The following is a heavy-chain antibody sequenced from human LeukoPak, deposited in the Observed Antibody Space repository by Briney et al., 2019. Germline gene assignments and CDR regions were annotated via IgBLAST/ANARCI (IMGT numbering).Heavy chain of an antibody. Sequence: GGSLRLSCVASGFTFSNYPIHWVRQAPGKGLEWVAVLSYDGGDKHYADSVKGRFTISRDNSMNTLHLQMNSLRAEDTAVYYCARGVEYYYYMDVWGKGTTVTVSS. CDR3: ARGVEYYYYMDV. V-gene: IGHV3-30-3*01. J-gene: IGHJ6*03. CDR2: LSYDGGDK. CDR1: GFTFSNYP.